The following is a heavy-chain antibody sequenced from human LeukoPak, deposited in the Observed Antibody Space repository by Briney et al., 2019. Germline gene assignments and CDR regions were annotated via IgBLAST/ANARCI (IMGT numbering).Heavy chain of an antibody. CDR3: ARVSGFGDDY. CDR1: GFTFSSYA. V-gene: IGHV3-23*01. D-gene: IGHD3-16*01. CDR2: ISGSGGST. Sequence: GGSLRLSCAASGFTFSSYAMSWVRQAPGKGLEWVSGISGSGGSTYYADSVKDRFTISRDNSKNTLYLQMNSLRAEDTAVYYCARVSGFGDDYWGQGTLVTVSS. J-gene: IGHJ4*02.